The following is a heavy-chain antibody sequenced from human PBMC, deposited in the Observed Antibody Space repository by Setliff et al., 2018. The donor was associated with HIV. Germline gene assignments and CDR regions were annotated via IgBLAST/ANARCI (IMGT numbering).Heavy chain of an antibody. J-gene: IGHJ4*02. V-gene: IGHV3-7*05. D-gene: IGHD1-26*01. Sequence: QPGGSLRLSCAASGFTFSTYWMSWVRQAPGKGLEWVANIKQDGSEKNYMDSVKGRFTISGDNAKNSLYLQMNSLRVEDTAVYYCATDCAVVGGTGSLDSWGQGTLVTVSS. CDR2: IKQDGSEK. CDR3: ATDCAVVGGTGSLDS. CDR1: GFTFSTYW.